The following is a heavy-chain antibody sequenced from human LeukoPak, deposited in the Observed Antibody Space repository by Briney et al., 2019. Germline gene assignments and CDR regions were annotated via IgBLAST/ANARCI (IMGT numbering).Heavy chain of an antibody. V-gene: IGHV4-30-4*08. J-gene: IGHJ4*02. CDR3: AREENWCDSSGYYPCASD. CDR1: GGSISGSAYY. Sequence: SETLSLTCTVSGGSISGSAYYWAWIRQPRGKGLEWIGYIYSSGNTYYNPSLKSRVTISVDTSKNQFSLKLSSVTAADTAVCYCAREENWCDSSGYYPCASDWGQGTLVTVSS. D-gene: IGHD3-22*01. CDR2: IYSSGNT.